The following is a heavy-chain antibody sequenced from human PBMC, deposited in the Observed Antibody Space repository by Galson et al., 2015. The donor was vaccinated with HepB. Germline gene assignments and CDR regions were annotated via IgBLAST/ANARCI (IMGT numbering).Heavy chain of an antibody. J-gene: IGHJ4*02. Sequence: SVKVSCKASGYTFTSYYMHWVRQAPGQGLEWMGIINPSGGSTSYAQKFQGRVTMTRDTSTSTVYMELSSLRSEDTAVYYCARAADTAMVKSYSFDYWGQGTLVTVSS. V-gene: IGHV1-46*01. CDR1: GYTFTSYY. D-gene: IGHD5-18*01. CDR2: INPSGGST. CDR3: ARAADTAMVKSYSFDY.